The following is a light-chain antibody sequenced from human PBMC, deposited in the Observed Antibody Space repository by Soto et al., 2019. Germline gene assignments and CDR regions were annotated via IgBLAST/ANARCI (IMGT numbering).Light chain of an antibody. Sequence: EIVMTQSPVTLSVSPGERATLSCRASQSVSSNLAWYLQKPGQAPRLLIYDASTRATGVPATFSGSGSGTEFTLTISSLESEDFAVYYCQQYNKWPLTFGGGTKVEIK. CDR3: QQYNKWPLT. J-gene: IGKJ4*01. V-gene: IGKV3-15*01. CDR1: QSVSSN. CDR2: DAS.